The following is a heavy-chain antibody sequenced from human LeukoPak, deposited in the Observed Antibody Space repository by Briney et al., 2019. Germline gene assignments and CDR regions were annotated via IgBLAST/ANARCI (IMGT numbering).Heavy chain of an antibody. Sequence: SETLSLTCTVSGGSISSYYWSWIRQPPGKGLEWIGYIYYSGSTNYNPSLKSRVTISVDTSKNQFSLKLSSVTAADTAVYYCARTTEAHSWRTRYYDYYLDVWGKGTTVTVSS. CDR2: IYYSGST. J-gene: IGHJ6*03. D-gene: IGHD6-13*01. CDR1: GGSISSYY. V-gene: IGHV4-59*01. CDR3: ARTTEAHSWRTRYYDYYLDV.